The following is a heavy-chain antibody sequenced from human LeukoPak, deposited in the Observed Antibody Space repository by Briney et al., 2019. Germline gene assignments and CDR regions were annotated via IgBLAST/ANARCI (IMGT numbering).Heavy chain of an antibody. CDR2: ISWDGGST. CDR3: AKGFGLINAADY. D-gene: IGHD3-16*01. CDR1: GFTFDDYA. Sequence: PGGSLRLSCAASGFTFDDYAMHWVRQAPGKGLEWVSLISWDGGSTYYADSVKGRFTISRDNSKNSLYLQMNSLRAEDTAVYYCAKGFGLINAADYWGQGTLVTVSS. J-gene: IGHJ4*02. V-gene: IGHV3-43D*04.